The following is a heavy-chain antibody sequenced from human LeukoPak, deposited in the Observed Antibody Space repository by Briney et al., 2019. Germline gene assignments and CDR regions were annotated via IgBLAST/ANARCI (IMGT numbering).Heavy chain of an antibody. CDR2: IIPIFGTA. CDR1: GGTLSSYA. CDR3: ARGTWQQLAFDY. J-gene: IGHJ4*02. Sequence: SVKVSCKASGGTLSSYAISWVRQAPGQGLEWMGGIIPIFGTANYAQKFQGRVTITADESTSTAYMELSSLRSEDTAVYYCARGTWQQLAFDYWGQGTLVTVSS. V-gene: IGHV1-69*13. D-gene: IGHD6-13*01.